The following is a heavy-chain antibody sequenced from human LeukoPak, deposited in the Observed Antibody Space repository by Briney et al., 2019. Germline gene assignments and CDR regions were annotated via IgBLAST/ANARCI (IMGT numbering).Heavy chain of an antibody. CDR3: ARAGFGYGSGSYSSY. D-gene: IGHD3-10*01. Sequence: GASVKVSCKASGGTFSSYAISWVRQAPGQGLEWMGGIIPIFGTANYAQKFQGRVTITADESTSTAYMELSSLRSEDTAVYYCARAGFGYGSGSYSSYWGQGTLVTVSS. CDR1: GGTFSSYA. V-gene: IGHV1-69*13. J-gene: IGHJ4*02. CDR2: IIPIFGTA.